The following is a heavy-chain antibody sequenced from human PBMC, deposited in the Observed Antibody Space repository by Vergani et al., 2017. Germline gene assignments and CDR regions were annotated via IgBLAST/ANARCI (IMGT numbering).Heavy chain of an antibody. CDR3: ARHRVSGGFFPSSYFFGMDV. CDR2: IHHSGDT. CDR1: DSSIMTNPY. V-gene: IGHV4-38-2*01. D-gene: IGHD3-10*01. Sequence: QVQLQESGPGLVKPSETLTLTCDVSDSSIMTNPYWGWFRQSPGKGLEWIGCIHHSGDTHYNSSLKSRVSISIVSSSKFSLCLTSVTAADTAIYYCARHRVSGGFFPSSYFFGMDVWAHRTTVTVSS. J-gene: IGHJ6*02.